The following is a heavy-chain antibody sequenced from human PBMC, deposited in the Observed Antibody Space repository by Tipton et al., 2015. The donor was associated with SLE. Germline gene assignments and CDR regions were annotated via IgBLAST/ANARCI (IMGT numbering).Heavy chain of an antibody. J-gene: IGHJ4*02. D-gene: IGHD6-19*01. CDR3: ARESSSGWYGLDY. V-gene: IGHV4-31*03. CDR2: IYYSGST. CDR1: GASISDYY. Sequence: TLSLTCTVSGASISDYYWSWIRQHPGKGLEWIGYIYYSGSTYYNPSLKSRVTISVDTSKNQFSLKLTSVTAADTAVYYCARESSSGWYGLDYWGQGTLVTVSS.